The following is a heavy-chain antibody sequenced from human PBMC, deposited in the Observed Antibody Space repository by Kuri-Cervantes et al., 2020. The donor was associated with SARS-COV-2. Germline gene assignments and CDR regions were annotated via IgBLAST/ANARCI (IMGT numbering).Heavy chain of an antibody. J-gene: IGHJ4*02. V-gene: IGHV4-38-2*01. CDR2: IYHSGST. D-gene: IGHD2-2*02. CDR1: GYSISSGYY. Sequence: SETLSLTCAVSGYSISSGYYWGWIRQPPGKGLEWIGSIYHSGSTYYNPSLKSRVTISVDTSKNQFPLKLSSVTAADTAVYYCAREEYQLLYAYSYGSIDYWGQGTLVTVSS. CDR3: AREEYQLLYAYSYGSIDY.